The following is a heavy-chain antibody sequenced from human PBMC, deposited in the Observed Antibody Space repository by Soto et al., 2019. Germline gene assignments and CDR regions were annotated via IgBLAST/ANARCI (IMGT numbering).Heavy chain of an antibody. CDR3: ARDYYDNSGSRYVDYGMDV. Sequence: GASVKVSCKASGYTCTSYSMHWVRQAPGQGLEWMGIINPSGGSTTYAQKFQDRVTMTRDTSTSTVYMEVTSLRSEDTAVYYCARDYYDNSGSRYVDYGMDVWGQGTTVTVSS. CDR1: GYTCTSYS. CDR2: INPSGGST. J-gene: IGHJ6*02. D-gene: IGHD3-22*01. V-gene: IGHV1-46*01.